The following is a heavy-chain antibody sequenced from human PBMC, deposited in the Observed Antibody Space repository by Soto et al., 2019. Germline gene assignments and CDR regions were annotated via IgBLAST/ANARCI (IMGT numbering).Heavy chain of an antibody. J-gene: IGHJ4*02. V-gene: IGHV1-18*04. D-gene: IGHD3-22*01. CDR2: IGVYHTQT. CDR3: VIHDKTISLDH. Sequence: QIQMMQSGAEIKEPGASVKVSCKTSGYFFPDYGIDWVRQAPGQGLQWMGWIGVYHTQTKYTPQFQGRVTINSDTSTRTVYMELRSLRSDDTATYYCVIHDKTISLDHWGPGTRITVSS. CDR1: GYFFPDYG.